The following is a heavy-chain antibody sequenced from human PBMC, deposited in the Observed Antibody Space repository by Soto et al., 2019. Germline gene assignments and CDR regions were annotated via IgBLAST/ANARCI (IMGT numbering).Heavy chain of an antibody. Sequence: QITLKESGPTLVKPTQTLTLTCTFSGFSLSTSGVGVGWIRQPPGKALEWLALIYWDDDKRYSPSLKSRLTITKDTSKNQVVLTMTNMDPVDTATYYCAHSLYFEGDSRENWFDPWGQGTLVTVSS. CDR2: IYWDDDK. J-gene: IGHJ5*02. CDR1: GFSLSTSGVG. D-gene: IGHD6-13*01. CDR3: AHSLYFEGDSRENWFDP. V-gene: IGHV2-5*02.